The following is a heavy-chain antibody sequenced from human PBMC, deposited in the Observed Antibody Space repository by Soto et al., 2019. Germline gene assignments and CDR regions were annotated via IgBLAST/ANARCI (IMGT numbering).Heavy chain of an antibody. J-gene: IGHJ4*02. Sequence: QVQLVESGGGVVQPGRSLRLSCAASGFTFSSYAMHWVRQAPGKGLEWVAVISYDGSNKYYADSVKGRFTISRDNSKNTLYLQMNSVRVQNKAVYYCARVCGSGGAAGSAFDYCGQGTLVTVS. D-gene: IGHD6-13*01. CDR1: GFTFSSYA. V-gene: IGHV3-30-3*01. CDR3: ARVCGSGGAAGSAFDY. CDR2: ISYDGSNK.